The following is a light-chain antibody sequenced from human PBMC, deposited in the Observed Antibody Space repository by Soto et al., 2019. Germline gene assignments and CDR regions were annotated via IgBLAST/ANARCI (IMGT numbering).Light chain of an antibody. CDR2: SVS. V-gene: IGKV3-20*01. CDR1: QRASRQY. Sequence: VLTQSPDTLSLSPGDRATLSCRANQRASRQYLSWYQQRPGQPPRLLIYSVSMRADGVPDRFSGSGSGSEFTLTINSLEPEDFAVYYCQQYSSSPITFGQGTRLEIK. CDR3: QQYSSSPIT. J-gene: IGKJ5*01.